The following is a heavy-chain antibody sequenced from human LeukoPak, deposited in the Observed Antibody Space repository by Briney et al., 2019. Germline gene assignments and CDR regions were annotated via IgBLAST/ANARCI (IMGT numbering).Heavy chain of an antibody. J-gene: IGHJ6*03. CDR1: GGSISSSTFY. V-gene: IGHV4-39*07. CDR2: IYYSGST. CDR3: ARGLVVYYDSSGYYVPNYYYYYMDV. D-gene: IGHD3-22*01. Sequence: SETLSLTCTVSGGSISSSTFYWGWIRQPPGKGLEWIETIYYSGSTFYNPSLKSRVTISVDTSKNQFSLKLSSVTAADTAVYYCARGLVVYYDSSGYYVPNYYYYYMDVWGKGTTVTVSS.